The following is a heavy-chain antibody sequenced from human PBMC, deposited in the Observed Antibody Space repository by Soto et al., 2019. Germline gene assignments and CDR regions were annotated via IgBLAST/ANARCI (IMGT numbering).Heavy chain of an antibody. Sequence: SQTLSLTCAISGASVSSNSAAWNWIRQSPSRGLEWLGRTYYRSKWYNDYAVSMKSRMTINPDTSKNQFSLQLNSVTPEDTAVYYCARDGNDSWRGYYSGDRNYFYYYMHVWGKGTTVTVSS. J-gene: IGHJ6*03. CDR2: TYYRSKWYN. D-gene: IGHD3-3*01. CDR3: ARDGNDSWRGYYSGDRNYFYYYMHV. CDR1: GASVSSNSAA. V-gene: IGHV6-1*01.